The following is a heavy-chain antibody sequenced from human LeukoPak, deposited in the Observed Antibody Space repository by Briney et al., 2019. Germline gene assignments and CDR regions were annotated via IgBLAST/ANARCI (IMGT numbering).Heavy chain of an antibody. Sequence: ASVKVSCKASGYTFTDYYMHWVQQAPGKGLEWKGRVDPEDGETIYAEKFQGRVTITADTSTDTAYMELSSLRSEDTAVYYCATDPLSIVGATIDYWGQGTLVTVSS. CDR1: GYTFTDYY. J-gene: IGHJ4*02. D-gene: IGHD1-26*01. V-gene: IGHV1-69-2*01. CDR2: VDPEDGET. CDR3: ATDPLSIVGATIDY.